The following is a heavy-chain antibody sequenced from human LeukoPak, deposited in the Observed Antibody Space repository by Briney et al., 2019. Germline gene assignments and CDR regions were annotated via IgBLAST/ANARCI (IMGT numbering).Heavy chain of an antibody. V-gene: IGHV1-69*13. CDR2: IIPIFGTA. Sequence: ASVKVSCTASGGTFSSYAISWVRQAPGQGLEWMGGIIPIFGTANYAQKFQGRVTITADESTSTAYMELSSLRSEDTAVYYCAREAIGGYSYGSRIDYWGQGTLVTVSS. CDR3: AREAIGGYSYGSRIDY. CDR1: GGTFSSYA. J-gene: IGHJ4*02. D-gene: IGHD5-18*01.